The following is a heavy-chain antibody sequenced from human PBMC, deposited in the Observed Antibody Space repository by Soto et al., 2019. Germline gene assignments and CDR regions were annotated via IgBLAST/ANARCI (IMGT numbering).Heavy chain of an antibody. V-gene: IGHV6-1*01. CDR2: TYYRSKWYY. CDR3: ARGEQYSGTIFAY. CDR1: WRRSANNSAF. D-gene: IGHD1-26*01. J-gene: IGHJ4*01. Sequence: QICTMTWRRSANNSAFGGWVRQSPSRVLDWLGRTYYRSKWYYEYAVSVRGRITINPDTSKNQYSLQLNSVTPEDTAVYFCARGEQYSGTIFAYRGQRTPVPVSS.